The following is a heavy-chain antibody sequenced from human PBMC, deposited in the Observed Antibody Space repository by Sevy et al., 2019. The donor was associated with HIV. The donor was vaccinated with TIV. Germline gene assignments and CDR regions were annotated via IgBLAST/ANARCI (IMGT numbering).Heavy chain of an antibody. J-gene: IGHJ4*02. Sequence: GGSLRLSCAASGFTFSSYAMHWVRQAPGKGLEWVAVISYDGSNKYYADSVKGRFTISRDNSKNTLYLQMNSRRAEDTAVYYWARAGGHRKLAAAGDYWGQGTLVTVSS. V-gene: IGHV3-30-3*01. D-gene: IGHD6-13*01. CDR2: ISYDGSNK. CDR3: ARAGGHRKLAAAGDY. CDR1: GFTFSSYA.